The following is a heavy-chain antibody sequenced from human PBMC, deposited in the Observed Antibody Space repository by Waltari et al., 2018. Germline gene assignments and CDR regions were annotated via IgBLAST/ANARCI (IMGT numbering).Heavy chain of an antibody. CDR2: IISIFGTA. V-gene: IGHV1-69*01. J-gene: IGHJ6*02. CDR1: GGTFSSYA. CDR3: ARGDYDIVTGVYYYYGMDG. D-gene: IGHD3-9*01. Sequence: QMQLVQSGAAVKKPGSSVKVSCKASGGTFSSYAISWVRQAPGHGLEWMGGIISIFGTANYAQKFQGRGTITADEATSTAYMQMSSLRSEDTAVYYCARGDYDIVTGVYYYYGMDGWGQGTRVTFSS.